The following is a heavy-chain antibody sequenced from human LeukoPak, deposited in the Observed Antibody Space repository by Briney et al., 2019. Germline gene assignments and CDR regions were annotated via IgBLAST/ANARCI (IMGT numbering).Heavy chain of an antibody. CDR2: IGAHNGLR. CDR3: ARDPGYYEXVGMAXPINLDX. CDR1: GYTFTTSG. J-gene: IGHJ4*01. V-gene: IGHV1-18*01. D-gene: IGHD3-22*01. Sequence: ASVKVSCQSSGYTFTTSGISWLRQAPGQGLEWMAWIGAHNGLRNFAQKFQGRLTLTTDSSTSTTYMEMRSLTSDDTAVYFCARDPGYYEXVGMAXPINLDXWGXGTXVXVSS.